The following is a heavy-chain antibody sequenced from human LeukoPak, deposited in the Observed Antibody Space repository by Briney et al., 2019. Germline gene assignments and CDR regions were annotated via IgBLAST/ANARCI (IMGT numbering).Heavy chain of an antibody. CDR3: ASSRGGSGSYAYYFDY. V-gene: IGHV1-18*01. D-gene: IGHD3-10*01. J-gene: IGHJ4*02. Sequence: GASVKVSCKASGYTFTNYGINWVRQAPGQGLEWMGWISAYYGNTNFAQKFQDRVTMTTDTSTSTAYMELRSLRSDDTAVYYCASSRGGSGSYAYYFDYWGQGTLVTVSS. CDR1: GYTFTNYG. CDR2: ISAYYGNT.